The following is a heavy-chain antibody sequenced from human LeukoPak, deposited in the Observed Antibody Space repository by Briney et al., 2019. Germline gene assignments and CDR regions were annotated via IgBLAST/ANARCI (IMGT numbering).Heavy chain of an antibody. V-gene: IGHV3-23*01. CDR3: ARYCTFRTCSATKFDA. CDR2: IFPSGGEI. J-gene: IGHJ5*02. Sequence: PGGSLRLSCEASGFTFSTFAMIWVRQPPGKGLGWVSSIFPSGGEIHYADSVRGRFTISRDNSKSTLSLQMNSLRADDSAVYYCARYCTFRTCSATKFDAWGQGTLVTVSS. D-gene: IGHD2-8*01. CDR1: GFTFSTFA.